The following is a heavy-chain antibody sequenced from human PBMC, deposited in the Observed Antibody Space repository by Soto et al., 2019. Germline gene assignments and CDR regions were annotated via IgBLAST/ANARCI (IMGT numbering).Heavy chain of an antibody. D-gene: IGHD2-15*01. Sequence: EVQLVESGGGLVKPGGSLRLSCAASGFNFNSYTINWVRQAPGKRLEWLSSISSSGYIFSTDSVRGRFTISRDNAKNSVYLQINSLRAEYTAVYCCAMDCSGGSCYPGMDVWCHGTTGTVSS. J-gene: IGHJ6*02. CDR3: AMDCSGGSCYPGMDV. CDR2: ISSSGYI. V-gene: IGHV3-21*01. CDR1: GFNFNSYT.